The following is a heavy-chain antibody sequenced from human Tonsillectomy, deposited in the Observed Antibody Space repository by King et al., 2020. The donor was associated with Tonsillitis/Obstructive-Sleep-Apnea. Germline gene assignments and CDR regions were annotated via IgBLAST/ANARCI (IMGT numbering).Heavy chain of an antibody. CDR3: ARHGDDYVPPDH. CDR1: GYSFTSHW. D-gene: IGHD4-17*01. J-gene: IGHJ4*02. V-gene: IGHV5-51*01. Sequence: QLVQSGAEVKKPGESLKISCKGSGYSFTSHWIGWVRQMPGKGLEWMAILYPCGSDTKYSPSFQGQVTISADKSISTAYLQWSSLKASDTAMYYCARHGDDYVPPDHWGQGTLVTVSS. CDR2: LYPCGSDT.